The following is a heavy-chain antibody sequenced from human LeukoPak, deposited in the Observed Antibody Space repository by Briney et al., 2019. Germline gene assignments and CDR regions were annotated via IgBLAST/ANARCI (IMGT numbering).Heavy chain of an antibody. CDR3: ARGAYCSSTSCYSKGMDV. D-gene: IGHD2-2*02. J-gene: IGHJ6*02. CDR1: GGTFSSYA. CDR2: IIPIFGTA. Sequence: SVKVSCKASGGTFSSYAISWVRQAPGQGLEWMGGIIPIFGTANYAQKFQGRVTITADESTSTAYMELSSLRSEDTAVYYCARGAYCSSTSCYSKGMDVWGQGTTVTVSS. V-gene: IGHV1-69*13.